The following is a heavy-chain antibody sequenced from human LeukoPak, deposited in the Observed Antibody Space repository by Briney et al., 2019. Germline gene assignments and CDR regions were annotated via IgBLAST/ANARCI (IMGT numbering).Heavy chain of an antibody. Sequence: GASVKVSCKASGYTFTSYDINWVRQATGQGLEWMGWMNPNSGNTGYAQKFQGRVTMTRNTSISTAYMELSSLRSEDTAVYYCARAYDYVWGSYRYGGPDYYYYMDVWGKGTTVTISS. CDR1: GYTFTSYD. J-gene: IGHJ6*03. CDR2: MNPNSGNT. D-gene: IGHD3-16*02. CDR3: ARAYDYVWGSYRYGGPDYYYYMDV. V-gene: IGHV1-8*01.